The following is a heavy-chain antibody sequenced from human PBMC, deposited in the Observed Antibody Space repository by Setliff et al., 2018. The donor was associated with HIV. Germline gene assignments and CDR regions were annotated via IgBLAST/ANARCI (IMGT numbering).Heavy chain of an antibody. CDR2: IYYSGST. D-gene: IGHD3-3*01. J-gene: IGHJ5*02. V-gene: IGHV4-31*03. CDR1: GGSISSGGYY. CDR3: ARSYNFWSGYRYNWFDP. Sequence: LSLTCTVSGGSISSGGYYWSWIRQHPGKGLEWIGYIYYSGSTYYNPSLKSRVTISVDTSKNQFSLKLSSVTAADTAVYYCARSYNFWSGYRYNWFDPWGQGTLVTVSS.